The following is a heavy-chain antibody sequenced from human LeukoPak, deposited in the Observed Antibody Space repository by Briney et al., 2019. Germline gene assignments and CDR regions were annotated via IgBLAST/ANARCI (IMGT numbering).Heavy chain of an antibody. Sequence: GASVKVSCKASGYTFTSYGICWVRQAPGQGLGWMGWISAYNGNKNYAQKLQGRVTMTTDTSTSTAYMELSSLRSDDTAVYYCTREDDYVWGSYRYTDLDYWGQGTLLTVSS. V-gene: IGHV1-18*01. J-gene: IGHJ4*02. D-gene: IGHD3-16*02. CDR2: ISAYNGNK. CDR1: GYTFTSYG. CDR3: TREDDYVWGSYRYTDLDY.